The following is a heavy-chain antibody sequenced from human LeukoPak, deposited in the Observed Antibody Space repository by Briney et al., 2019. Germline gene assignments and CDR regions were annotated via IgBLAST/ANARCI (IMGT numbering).Heavy chain of an antibody. V-gene: IGHV4-59*01. J-gene: IGHJ4*02. CDR1: GGSISSYY. D-gene: IGHD1-26*01. Sequence: SETLSLTCTVSGGSISSYYWSWIRQPPGKGLEWIGYIYYSGSTNYNPSLKSRVTISVDTSKNQFSLKLSSVTAADTAVYYCARGLGSAYFDYWGQGTLVTVSS. CDR2: IYYSGST. CDR3: ARGLGSAYFDY.